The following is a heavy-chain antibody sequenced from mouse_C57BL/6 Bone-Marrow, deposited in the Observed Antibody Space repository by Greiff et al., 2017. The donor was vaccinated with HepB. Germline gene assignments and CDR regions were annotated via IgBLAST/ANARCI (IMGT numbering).Heavy chain of an antibody. D-gene: IGHD1-1*01. V-gene: IGHV14-4*01. Sequence: VQLQQSGAELVRPGASVKLSCTASGFNIKDDYMHWVKQRPEQGLEWIGWIDPENGDTEYASKFQGKATITAATSSNTAYLQLSSLTSEDTAVYYCTSNPLYYDGSSYWYFDVWGTGTTVTVSS. CDR2: IDPENGDT. CDR3: TSNPLYYDGSSYWYFDV. CDR1: GFNIKDDY. J-gene: IGHJ1*03.